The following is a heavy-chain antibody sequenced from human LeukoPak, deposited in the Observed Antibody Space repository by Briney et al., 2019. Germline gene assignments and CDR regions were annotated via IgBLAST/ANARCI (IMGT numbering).Heavy chain of an antibody. CDR3: ARDNTVVVPAAMTAHNWFDP. J-gene: IGHJ5*02. CDR2: ISSSSSSYI. D-gene: IGHD2-2*01. V-gene: IGHV3-21*01. CDR1: GFTFSSYS. Sequence: GGSLRLSCAASGFTFSSYSMNWVRQAPGKGLEWVSSISSSSSSYIYYADSVKGRFTISRDNAKNSLYLQMNSLRAEDTAVYYCARDNTVVVPAAMTAHNWFDPWGQGTLVTVSS.